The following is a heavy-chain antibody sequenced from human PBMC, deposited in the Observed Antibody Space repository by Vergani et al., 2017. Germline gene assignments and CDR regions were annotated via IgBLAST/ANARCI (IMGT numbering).Heavy chain of an antibody. D-gene: IGHD1-14*01. CDR3: AREESTEPLFDY. CDR2: IYYSGST. CDR1: GGSISSYY. Sequence: QVQLQESGPGLVKPSETLSLTCTVSGGSISSYYWSWIRQPPGKGLEWIGYIYYSGSTNYKPSLKRRVTISVDTSKNQFSLKLSSVTAADTAVYYCAREESTEPLFDYWGQGTLVTVSS. V-gene: IGHV4-59*01. J-gene: IGHJ4*02.